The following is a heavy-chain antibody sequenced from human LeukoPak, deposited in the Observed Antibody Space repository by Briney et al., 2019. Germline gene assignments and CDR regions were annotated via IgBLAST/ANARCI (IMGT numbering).Heavy chain of an antibody. CDR3: GRDKED. Sequence: PGGSLRLSCAASGFTFSGYYMSWIRQAPGKGLEWVSYISSLSTSIYYTDSVKGRFTISRDNAKNSLYLQMNNLRAEDTAVYYCGRDKEDWGQGTLVIVSS. V-gene: IGHV3-11*04. J-gene: IGHJ4*02. CDR1: GFTFSGYY. CDR2: ISSLSTSI.